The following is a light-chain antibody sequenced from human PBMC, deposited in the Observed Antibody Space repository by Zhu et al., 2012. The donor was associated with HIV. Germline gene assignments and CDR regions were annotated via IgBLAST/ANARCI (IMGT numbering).Light chain of an antibody. Sequence: IVLTQSPATLSLSPGERATLSCRASQSVRSFLGWYQQKPGQAPRLLIYDTSKRATGTPARFSGSGPGTDFTLTINNLEPEDFAVYYCQQRSSRPFTFGGGTKVEIK. V-gene: IGKV3-11*01. CDR1: QSVRSF. CDR2: DTS. CDR3: QQRSSRPFT. J-gene: IGKJ4*01.